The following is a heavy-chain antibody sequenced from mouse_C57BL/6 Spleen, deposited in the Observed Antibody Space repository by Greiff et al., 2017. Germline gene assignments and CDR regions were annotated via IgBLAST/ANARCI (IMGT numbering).Heavy chain of an antibody. CDR2: INPNNGGT. D-gene: IGHD2-2*01. CDR3: ARTAPRVTYAMDY. CDR1: GYTFTDYY. V-gene: IGHV1-26*01. J-gene: IGHJ4*01. Sequence: VQLQHSGPELVKPGASVKISCKASGYTFTDYYMNWVKQSNGKSLEWIGDINPNNGGTSYNQKFKGKATLTVDKSSSTAYMELRILTSEDSAVYFCARTAPRVTYAMDYWGQGTSVTVSS.